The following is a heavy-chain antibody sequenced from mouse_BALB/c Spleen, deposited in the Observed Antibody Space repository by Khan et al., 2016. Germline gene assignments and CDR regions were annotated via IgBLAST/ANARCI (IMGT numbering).Heavy chain of an antibody. Sequence: EVQLVESGGRLVQPKGSLKLSCAASGFTFNTYAMNWVRQAPGKGLEWVARIRSKSNNYATYYADSVKDRFTISRDDSQSMLYLQMNNLNTENTAMYYCVRQRLLTPYWYFDVWGAGTTVTVSS. D-gene: IGHD2-3*01. CDR1: GFTFNTYA. V-gene: IGHV10-1*02. CDR2: IRSKSNNYAT. CDR3: VRQRLLTPYWYFDV. J-gene: IGHJ1*01.